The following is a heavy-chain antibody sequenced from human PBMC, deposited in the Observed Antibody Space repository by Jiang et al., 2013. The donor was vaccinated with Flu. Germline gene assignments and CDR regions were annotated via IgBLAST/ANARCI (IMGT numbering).Heavy chain of an antibody. J-gene: IGHJ4*02. CDR1: GFSLSTSGMR. D-gene: IGHD2-15*01. V-gene: IGHV2-70*04. CDR3: ARQVLGGFADY. Sequence: PQTLTLTCTFSGFSLSTSGMRVSWIRQPPGKALEWLARIDWNDDKFYSTSLNTRLTISKDTSKNQVVLTMTNMDPVDTATYYCARQVLGGFADYWGQGTLVTVSS. CDR2: IDWNDDK.